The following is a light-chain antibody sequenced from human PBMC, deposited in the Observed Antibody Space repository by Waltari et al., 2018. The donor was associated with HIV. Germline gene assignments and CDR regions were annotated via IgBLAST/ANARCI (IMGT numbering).Light chain of an antibody. J-gene: IGLJ1*01. Sequence: QSALTQPASVSGSPGQSITIPCTGTSSDVGGYNYVSWYQQHPGKAPQLMIYDVSNLPSGVSNRFSGSKSGNTASLTISGLQAEDEADYYCSSYTSSNTLPYVFGTGTKVTVL. CDR1: SSDVGGYNY. CDR3: SSYTSSNTLPYV. CDR2: DVS. V-gene: IGLV2-14*03.